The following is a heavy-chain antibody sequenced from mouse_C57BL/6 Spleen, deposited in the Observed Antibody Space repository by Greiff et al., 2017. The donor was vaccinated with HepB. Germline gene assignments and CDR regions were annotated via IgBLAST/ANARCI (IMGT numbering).Heavy chain of an antibody. D-gene: IGHD1-1*01. CDR3: ARSNYGSSYNDAMDY. V-gene: IGHV1-4*01. CDR2: INPSSGYT. J-gene: IGHJ4*01. Sequence: VQLQQSGAELARPGASVKMSCKASGYTFTSYTMHWVKQRPGQGLEWIGYINPSSGYTKYNQKFKDKATLTADKSSSTAYMQLSSLTSEDSAVYYCARSNYGSSYNDAMDYWGQGTSVTVSS. CDR1: GYTFTSYT.